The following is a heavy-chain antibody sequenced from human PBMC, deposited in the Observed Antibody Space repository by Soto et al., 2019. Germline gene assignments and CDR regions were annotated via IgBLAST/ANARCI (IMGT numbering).Heavy chain of an antibody. V-gene: IGHV1-18*01. CDR3: ARDKIGRWELGGNFDY. CDR2: ISAYNGNT. J-gene: IGHJ4*02. CDR1: GYTFTSYG. D-gene: IGHD1-26*01. Sequence: QVQLVQSGAEVKKPGASVKVSCKASGYTFTSYGISWVRQAPGQGLEWVGWISAYNGNTNYAQKLQGRVTMTTDTSTSTAYMELRSLRSDDTAVYYCARDKIGRWELGGNFDYWGQGTLVTVSS.